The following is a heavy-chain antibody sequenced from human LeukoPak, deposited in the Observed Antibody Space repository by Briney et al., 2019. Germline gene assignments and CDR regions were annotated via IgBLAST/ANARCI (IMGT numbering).Heavy chain of an antibody. CDR3: AKKLGGGSLAAVATGSFCDY. V-gene: IGHV3-23*01. CDR2: VSGSGDNT. CDR1: GFTFSSYA. Sequence: GGSLRLSCAASGFTFSSYAMIWVRQPPGKGLEWVSSVSGSGDNTYYADSVKGRFTISRDNSGNTLYLQMNSLRAEDTAIYYCAKKLGGGSLAAVATGSFCDYWGQGTLVTVSS. D-gene: IGHD3-10*01. J-gene: IGHJ4*02.